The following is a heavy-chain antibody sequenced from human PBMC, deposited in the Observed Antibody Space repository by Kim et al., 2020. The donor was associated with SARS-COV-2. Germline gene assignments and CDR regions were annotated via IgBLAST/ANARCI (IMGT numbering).Heavy chain of an antibody. CDR3: AKDQEIVVVPAASYGMDV. J-gene: IGHJ6*02. Sequence: KGRCTISRDNSKNTLYLQMNSLRAEDTAVYYCAKDQEIVVVPAASYGMDVWGQGTTVTVSS. D-gene: IGHD2-2*01. V-gene: IGHV3-30*02.